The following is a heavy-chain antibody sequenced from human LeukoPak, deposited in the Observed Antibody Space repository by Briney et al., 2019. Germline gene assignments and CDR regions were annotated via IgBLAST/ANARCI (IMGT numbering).Heavy chain of an antibody. Sequence: GGSLRLSCAASGFTFSSYSMNWVRQAPGKGLEWVSSISSSSSYIYYADSVKGRFTISRDNAKSSLYLQMNSLRAEDTAVYYCAREGVAGSGDYWGQGTLVTVSS. CDR1: GFTFSSYS. CDR3: AREGVAGSGDY. D-gene: IGHD6-19*01. J-gene: IGHJ4*02. V-gene: IGHV3-21*01. CDR2: ISSSSSYI.